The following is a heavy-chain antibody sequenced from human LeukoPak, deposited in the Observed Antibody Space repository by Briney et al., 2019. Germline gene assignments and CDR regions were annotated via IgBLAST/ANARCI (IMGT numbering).Heavy chain of an antibody. CDR2: ISSSSSTI. CDR1: GFTFSSYS. V-gene: IGHV3-48*04. CDR3: ASWYSSSWSSIDY. D-gene: IGHD6-13*01. Sequence: GGSLRLSCAASGFTFSSYSMNWVRQAPGKGLEWVSYISSSSSTIYYADSVKGQFTISRDNAKNSLYLQMNSLRAEDTAVYYCASWYSSSWSSIDYWGQGTLVTVSS. J-gene: IGHJ4*02.